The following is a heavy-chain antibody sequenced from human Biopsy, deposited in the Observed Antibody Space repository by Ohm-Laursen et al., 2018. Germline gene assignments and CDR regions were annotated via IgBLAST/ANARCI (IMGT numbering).Heavy chain of an antibody. CDR3: ARETPTGIPFNWFDP. CDR1: GDTVSNIDAA. V-gene: IGHV6-1*01. CDR2: TYYRTQWHS. D-gene: IGHD1-1*01. J-gene: IGHJ5*02. Sequence: SQTLSLTCAISGDTVSNIDAAWNWIRRSPSRGLEWLGRTYYRTQWHSDYAVFVKSRITIKAGPFRNQFSLQLTSVTPEDTAVYFCARETPTGIPFNWFDPWGQGTLVTVSS.